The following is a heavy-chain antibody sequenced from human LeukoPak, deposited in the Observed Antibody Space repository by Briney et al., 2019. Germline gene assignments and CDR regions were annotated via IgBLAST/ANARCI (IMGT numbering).Heavy chain of an antibody. CDR2: IYRSGTT. CDR3: ASGSSGYDP. CDR1: GGSISNYY. D-gene: IGHD5-12*01. V-gene: IGHV4-4*07. J-gene: IGHJ5*02. Sequence: SETLSPTCTVSGGSISNYYWSWIRQPAGKGLEWIRRIYRSGTTIYNPSLKSRVTMSVDTSKNQFSLKLSSVTAADTAVYFCASGSSGYDPWGQGTLVTVSS.